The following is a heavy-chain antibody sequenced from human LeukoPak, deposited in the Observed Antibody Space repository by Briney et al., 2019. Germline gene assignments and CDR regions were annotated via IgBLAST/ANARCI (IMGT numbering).Heavy chain of an antibody. J-gene: IGHJ4*02. CDR3: ASAFPIFHSTASYLDY. CDR2: VDTDGRST. Sequence: GGSLRLSCAASGFTFSGYWMHWFRQAPGEGLVWGSRVDTDGRSTFYADSAKGRFTISRDNARNTLYLQMKSRKGQDTAMSYCASAFPIFHSTASYLDYWGQGTVVPVSS. D-gene: IGHD2/OR15-2a*01. CDR1: GFTFSGYW. V-gene: IGHV3-74*01.